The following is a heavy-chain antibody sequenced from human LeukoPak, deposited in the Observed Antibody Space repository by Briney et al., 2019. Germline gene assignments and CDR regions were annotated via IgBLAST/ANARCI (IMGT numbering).Heavy chain of an antibody. CDR1: GASISGSGYY. V-gene: IGHV4-39*01. Sequence: SETLSLTCTVSGASISGSGYYWGWIRQPQGKGLEWIGSIYSSGSTYYNASRQSRVTISIETSKNQISLRLNSVTAADTAMYYCAKSGGYGLIDYWGQGTLVTVSS. CDR3: AKSGGYGLIDY. CDR2: IYSSGST. D-gene: IGHD1-26*01. J-gene: IGHJ4*02.